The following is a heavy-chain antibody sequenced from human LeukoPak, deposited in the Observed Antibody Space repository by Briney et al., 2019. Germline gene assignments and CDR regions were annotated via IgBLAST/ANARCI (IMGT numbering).Heavy chain of an antibody. V-gene: IGHV3-9*03. J-gene: IGHJ3*02. D-gene: IGHD2-15*01. CDR1: GFTFVDYA. Sequence: GRSLRLSCAASGFTFVDYAMHWVRQAPGKGLEWVSGISWNSGSIGYAGSVKGRFTISRDNAKTSLYLQMNSLRAEDMALYYCAKDSGPFVCRGGSCSAFDIWGQGTMVTVSS. CDR3: AKDSGPFVCRGGSCSAFDI. CDR2: ISWNSGSI.